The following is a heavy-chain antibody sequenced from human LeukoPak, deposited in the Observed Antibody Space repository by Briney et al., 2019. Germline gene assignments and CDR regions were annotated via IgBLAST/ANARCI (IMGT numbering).Heavy chain of an antibody. D-gene: IGHD4-11*01. V-gene: IGHV1-3*01. CDR3: ARALMTTQFPPDY. CDR1: GGTFSSYA. CDR2: INAGNGNT. J-gene: IGHJ4*02. Sequence: ASVKVSCKASGGTFSSYAISWVRQAPGQRLEWMGWINAGNGNTKYSQKFQGRVTITRDTSASTAYMELSSLRSEDTAVYYCARALMTTQFPPDYWGQGTLVTVSS.